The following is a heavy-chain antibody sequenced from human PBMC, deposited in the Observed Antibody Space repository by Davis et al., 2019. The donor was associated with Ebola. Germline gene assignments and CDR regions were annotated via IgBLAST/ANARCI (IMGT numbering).Heavy chain of an antibody. CDR1: GGSISSGSYY. CDR3: ARITAGTSSFYTESRYYYYHMDV. J-gene: IGHJ6*03. V-gene: IGHV4-61*10. D-gene: IGHD3-16*01. CDR2: VYSIGTT. Sequence: SETLSLTCTVSGGSISSGSYYWTWIRQPAGKGLEWIGHVYSIGTTNYNPSLKSRVTISVDTSKNQFSLKLTSVTAADTAVYYCARITAGTSSFYTESRYYYYHMDVWGKGTTVTVSS.